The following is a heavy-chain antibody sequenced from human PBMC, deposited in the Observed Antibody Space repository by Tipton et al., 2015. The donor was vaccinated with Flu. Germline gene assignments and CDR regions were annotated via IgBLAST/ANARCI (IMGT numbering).Heavy chain of an antibody. CDR3: ASNTGYSYGRAFDI. CDR2: ISGSGSTI. J-gene: IGHJ3*02. CDR1: GFTFSSYE. V-gene: IGHV3-48*03. Sequence: SLRLSCAASGFTFSSYEMNWVRQAPGKGLEWVSYISGSGSTIYYADSVKGRFTISRDNAKNSLYLQMSSLRAEDTAVYYCASNTGYSYGRAFDIWGQGTMVTVSS. D-gene: IGHD5-18*01.